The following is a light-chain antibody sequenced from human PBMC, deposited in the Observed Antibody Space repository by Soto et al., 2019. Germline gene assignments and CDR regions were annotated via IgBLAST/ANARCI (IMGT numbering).Light chain of an antibody. CDR2: DAS. Sequence: DIQMTQSPSTLSASVGDRVTITCRASQSISTWLAWYQQKPGKAPKLLIYDASSLESGVPSRFGGGGSGTEFTLTISSLQPDDFATYYCQQSYSAPRTFGQGTKVEIK. CDR3: QQSYSAPRT. J-gene: IGKJ2*01. V-gene: IGKV1-5*01. CDR1: QSISTW.